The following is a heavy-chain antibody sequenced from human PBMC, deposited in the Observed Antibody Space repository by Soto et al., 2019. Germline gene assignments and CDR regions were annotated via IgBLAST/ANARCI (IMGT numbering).Heavy chain of an antibody. CDR2: ISYDGSNK. Sequence: QVPLVESGGGVVQPGRSLRLSCAASGFTFSSYGMHWVRQAPGKGLEWVAVISYDGSNKYYADSVKGRFTISRDNSKNTLYLQMNSLRAEDTAVYYCAKEIYSSGWPAEVDYWGQGTLVTVSS. D-gene: IGHD6-19*01. V-gene: IGHV3-30*18. J-gene: IGHJ4*02. CDR1: GFTFSSYG. CDR3: AKEIYSSGWPAEVDY.